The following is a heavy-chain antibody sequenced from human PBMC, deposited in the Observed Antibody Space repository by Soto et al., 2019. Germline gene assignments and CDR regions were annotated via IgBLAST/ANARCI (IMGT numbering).Heavy chain of an antibody. CDR2: IYHSGST. CDR3: ARDRRASAVHYYYMDV. D-gene: IGHD3-3*01. Sequence: ETLSLTCAVSSGSISSSNWWSWVRQPPGKGLEWIGEIYHSGSTNYNPSLKSRVTISVDKSKNQFSLKLSSVTAADTAVYYCARDRRASAVHYYYMDVWGKGTTVTVSS. V-gene: IGHV4-4*02. CDR1: SGSISSSNW. J-gene: IGHJ6*03.